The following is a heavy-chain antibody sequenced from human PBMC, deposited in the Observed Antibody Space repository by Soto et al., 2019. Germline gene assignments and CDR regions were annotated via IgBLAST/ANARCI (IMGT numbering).Heavy chain of an antibody. J-gene: IGHJ6*02. Sequence: QVQLQESGPGLVKPSETLSLTCSVSGGSIGTYFWSWIRQPPGKGLEWIGYVDYRGSTDYTSSHKSRVTISVDTSNTESSVELTSVTAADTAVYYCARAYSVSQDGGGKYYYYGMDVLGHGTTVIVS. CDR3: ARAYSVSQDGGGKYYYYGMDV. CDR2: VDYRGST. CDR1: GGSIGTYF. V-gene: IGHV4-59*01. D-gene: IGHD1-26*01.